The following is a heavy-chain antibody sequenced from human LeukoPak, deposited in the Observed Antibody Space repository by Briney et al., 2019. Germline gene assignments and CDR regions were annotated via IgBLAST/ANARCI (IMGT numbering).Heavy chain of an antibody. D-gene: IGHD5-12*01. J-gene: IGHJ4*02. Sequence: ETLSLTCTVSGGSISSYYWSWIRQPPGKGLEWIGYIYYSGSTNYNPSLKSRVTISVDTSKNQFSLKLSSVTAADTAVYYCARVATRGRATDYWGQGTLVTVSS. CDR3: ARVATRGRATDY. CDR2: IYYSGST. V-gene: IGHV4-59*01. CDR1: GGSISSYY.